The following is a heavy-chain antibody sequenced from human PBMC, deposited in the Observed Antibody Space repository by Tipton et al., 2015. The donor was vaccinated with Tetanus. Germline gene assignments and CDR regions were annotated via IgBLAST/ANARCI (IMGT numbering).Heavy chain of an antibody. Sequence: QLVQSGAEVKKPGSSVKVSCKASGGTFSTYVISWVRQAPGQGLEWMGGIIPIFGPANYAQKFQGRVTITAEKSTSTAYMELSSLRSEDTAVYYCARVGQRTEYGGKTAPFDYWGQGTLVTVPS. V-gene: IGHV1-69*06. CDR2: IIPIFGPA. J-gene: IGHJ4*02. D-gene: IGHD4-23*01. CDR3: ARVGQRTEYGGKTAPFDY. CDR1: GGTFSTYV.